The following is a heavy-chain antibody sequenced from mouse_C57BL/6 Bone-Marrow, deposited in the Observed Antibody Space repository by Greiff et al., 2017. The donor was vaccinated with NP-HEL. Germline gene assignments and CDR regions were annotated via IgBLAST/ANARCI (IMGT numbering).Heavy chain of an antibody. J-gene: IGHJ1*03. CDR1: GYTFSSYW. CDR2: IHPNSGST. V-gene: IGHV1-64*01. CDR3: ARTAYWYFDV. Sequence: QVQLQQPGAELVKPGASVKLSCKASGYTFSSYWMHWVKQRPGQGLEWIGMIHPNSGSTNYNEKFKSKATLTVDKSSSTAYMQLSSLTSEDSAVYYCARTAYWYFDVWGTGTTVTVSS. D-gene: IGHD6-1*01.